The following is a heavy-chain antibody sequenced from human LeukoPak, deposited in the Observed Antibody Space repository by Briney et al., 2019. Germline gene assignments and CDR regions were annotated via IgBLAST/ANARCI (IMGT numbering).Heavy chain of an antibody. J-gene: IGHJ3*02. CDR3: AREISGYSSSWYGDDAFDI. D-gene: IGHD6-13*01. CDR1: GFTFSSYW. V-gene: IGHV3-7*01. CDR2: IKQDGSEK. Sequence: PGGSLRLSCAASGFTFSSYWMSWVRQAPGKELEWVANIKQDGSEKYYVDSVKGRFTISRDNAKNSLYLQMNSLRAEDTAVYYCAREISGYSSSWYGDDAFDIWGQGTMVTVSS.